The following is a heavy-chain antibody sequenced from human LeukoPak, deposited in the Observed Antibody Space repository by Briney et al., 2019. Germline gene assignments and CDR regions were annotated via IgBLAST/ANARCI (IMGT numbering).Heavy chain of an antibody. D-gene: IGHD6-19*01. CDR3: AASIALTGNFFDY. J-gene: IGHJ4*02. CDR2: INPNSGGT. V-gene: IGHV1-2*02. CDR1: GYTFTVYY. Sequence: ASVKVSCKASGYTFTVYYMHWVRQAPGQGLEWMGWINPNSGGTNYAQKFQGRVTMTRDTSISTAYMELSRLRSDDTAVYYCAASIALTGNFFDYWGQGTLVTVSS.